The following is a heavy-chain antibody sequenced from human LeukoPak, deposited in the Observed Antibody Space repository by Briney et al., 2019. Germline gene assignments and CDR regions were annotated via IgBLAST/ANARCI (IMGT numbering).Heavy chain of an antibody. Sequence: ASVKVSCKASGYTVTGYYMHWVRQAPGQGLEWMGWINPNSGGTKYAQTFKGRVTMTRDTSISTAYMELSSLRSDDTAVYYCATAGDTYGYYSYGLDVWGQGTTVTVSS. CDR1: GYTVTGYY. CDR3: ATAGDTYGYYSYGLDV. J-gene: IGHJ6*02. CDR2: INPNSGGT. V-gene: IGHV1-2*02. D-gene: IGHD5-18*01.